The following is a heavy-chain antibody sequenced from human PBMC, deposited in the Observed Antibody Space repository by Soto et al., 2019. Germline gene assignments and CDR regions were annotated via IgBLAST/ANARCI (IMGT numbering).Heavy chain of an antibody. CDR1: GFSFNTYS. CDR3: ARDRFGRFQRSGGACYDF. V-gene: IGHV3-48*01. Sequence: PGGSLRLSCTASGFSFNTYSMNWVRQAPGKGLGWISYISSDSKTIDYSDSVKGRFTISRDNARNSLYLQMKSLRAEDTAVYYCARDRFGRFQRSGGACYDFWGQGTRVTVS. CDR2: ISSDSKTI. D-gene: IGHD2-15*01. J-gene: IGHJ4*02.